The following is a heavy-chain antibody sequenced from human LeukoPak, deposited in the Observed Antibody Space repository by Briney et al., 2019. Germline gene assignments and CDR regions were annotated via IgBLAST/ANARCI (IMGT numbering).Heavy chain of an antibody. CDR3: ARVILRSSNWAFVYYCDY. J-gene: IGHJ4*02. V-gene: IGHV4-39*07. CDR1: GGSISTSSYY. D-gene: IGHD6-13*01. CDR2: IYYSGST. Sequence: SETLSLTCTVSGGSISTSSYYWAWIRQPPGKGLEWIGSIYYSGSTYYNPSLKSRVTISVDTSKNQFSLKLSSVNAADTAVYYCARVILRSSNWAFVYYCDYWGQGTLVTASS.